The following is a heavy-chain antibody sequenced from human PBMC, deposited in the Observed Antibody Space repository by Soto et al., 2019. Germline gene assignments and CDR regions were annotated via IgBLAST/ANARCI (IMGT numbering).Heavy chain of an antibody. D-gene: IGHD2-8*01. CDR1: GGSIHSSSSY. J-gene: IGHJ6*03. CDR3: GKVVLLVYGEYHNYMDV. CDR2: IYHSGST. V-gene: IGHV4-39*01. Sequence: QLQLQESGPGLVKPSETLSLTCTVSGGSIHSSSSYWGWVRQPPGKGLEWIGNIYHSGSTYYSPSLKSRVPISLDTSSQFSLNLASVTAADTAVYYCGKVVLLVYGEYHNYMDVWGKGTTVTVSS.